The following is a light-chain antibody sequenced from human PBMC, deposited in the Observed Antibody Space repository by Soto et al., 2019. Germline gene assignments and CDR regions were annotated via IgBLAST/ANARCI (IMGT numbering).Light chain of an antibody. J-gene: IGKJ5*01. Sequence: IVMTHSPATLSVSPGEIAALSCRAGQGVTTNFAWYQQKSGQSPRLLIYDVSIRATGVPARFSGTGSETDFTLTISGLQSEDSAVYFCQQYNNWPFSFGQGTRLEIK. CDR1: QGVTTN. CDR2: DVS. CDR3: QQYNNWPFS. V-gene: IGKV3-15*01.